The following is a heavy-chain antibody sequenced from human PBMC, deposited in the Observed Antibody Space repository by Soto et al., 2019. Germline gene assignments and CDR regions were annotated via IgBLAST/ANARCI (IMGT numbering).Heavy chain of an antibody. CDR3: ARIAVAGTRFDY. V-gene: IGHV4-4*02. D-gene: IGHD6-19*01. Sequence: QVQLQESGPGLVKPSGTLSLTCAVSGGSISSSNWWSWVRQPPGKGLEGIGEIYHRGSTNYNPSLKSRVXXXVXXSKNQFSLNLSSVTAADTAVYYCARIAVAGTRFDYWGQGTLVTVSS. CDR1: GGSISSSNW. CDR2: IYHRGST. J-gene: IGHJ4*02.